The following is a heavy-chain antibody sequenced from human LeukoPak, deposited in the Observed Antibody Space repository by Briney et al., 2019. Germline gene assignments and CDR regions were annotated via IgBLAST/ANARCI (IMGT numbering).Heavy chain of an antibody. D-gene: IGHD2-15*01. CDR2: FYHGGST. CDR3: ARSVEGYCSGGSCYSYYYYMDV. CDR1: GYSISTGYY. J-gene: IGHJ6*03. Sequence: KPSETLSLTCTVSGYSISTGYYWDWIRQPPGKGLEWIGTFYHGGSTYYNPSLKSRVTISVDTSKNQFSLKLSSVTAADTAVYYCARSVEGYCSGGSCYSYYYYMDVWGKGTTVTVSS. V-gene: IGHV4-38-2*02.